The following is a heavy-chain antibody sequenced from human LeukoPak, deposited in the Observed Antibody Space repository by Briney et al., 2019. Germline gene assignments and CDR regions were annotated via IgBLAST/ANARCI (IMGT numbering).Heavy chain of an antibody. CDR1: AFTFSNYD. D-gene: IGHD3-3*01. V-gene: IGHV3-23*01. CDR3: AKDSHYDYWSGYSYYYYYMDV. CDR2: ISGSGRST. Sequence: GGSLRLSCAASAFTFSNYDMSWVRQAPGKGLEWVSGISGSGRSTDYADSVKGRFTISRDNSKNTLYLQMNSLRAEDTAVYYCAKDSHYDYWSGYSYYYYYMDVWGKGTTVTVSS. J-gene: IGHJ6*03.